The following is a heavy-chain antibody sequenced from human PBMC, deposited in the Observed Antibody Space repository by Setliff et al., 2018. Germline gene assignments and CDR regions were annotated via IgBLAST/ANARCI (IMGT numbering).Heavy chain of an antibody. CDR2: ISTYNGNT. V-gene: IGHV1-18*01. J-gene: IGHJ4*02. Sequence: ASVKVSCKASGGTFSSYGISWVRQAPGQGLEWMGWISTYNGNTNYAQKLRGRVTMTTDTSTSTAHMELRSLRSDDTAVYYCARAPTVTTSLYFDYWGQGTLVTVSS. CDR1: GGTFSSYG. D-gene: IGHD4-17*01. CDR3: ARAPTVTTSLYFDY.